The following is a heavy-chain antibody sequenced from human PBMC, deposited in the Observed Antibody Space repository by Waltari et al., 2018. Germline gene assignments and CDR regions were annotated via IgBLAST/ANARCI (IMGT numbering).Heavy chain of an antibody. Sequence: QVQLQESGPGLVKPSETLSLTCAASGYSISRGYSWGWIRQPHGEGPERGGSIYHSGSTYYNPSLKSRVTISVDTSKNQFSLKLSSVTAADTAVYYCARDATYYYGSGSYYWNYYYYGMDVWGQGTTVTVSS. CDR3: ARDATYYYGSGSYYWNYYYYGMDV. J-gene: IGHJ6*02. V-gene: IGHV4-38-2*02. CDR1: GYSISRGYS. CDR2: IYHSGST. D-gene: IGHD3-10*01.